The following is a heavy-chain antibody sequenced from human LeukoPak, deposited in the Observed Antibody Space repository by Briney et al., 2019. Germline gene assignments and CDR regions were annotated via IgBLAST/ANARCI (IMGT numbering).Heavy chain of an antibody. D-gene: IGHD3-9*01. Sequence: PSETLSLTCAVSGYSISSGYYWGWIRQPPGKGLEWIGSISHSGRTYHNPSLKSRVTISVDTSRNQFSLKLNSVTAADTAVYYCVQGKRGYDILTGYSQYNYFDPWSQGTLVTVSS. CDR1: GYSISSGYY. CDR2: ISHSGRT. CDR3: VQGKRGYDILTGYSQYNYFDP. J-gene: IGHJ5*02. V-gene: IGHV4-38-2*01.